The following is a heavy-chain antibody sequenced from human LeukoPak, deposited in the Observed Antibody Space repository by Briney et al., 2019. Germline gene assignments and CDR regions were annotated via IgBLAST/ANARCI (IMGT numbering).Heavy chain of an antibody. V-gene: IGHV5-51*01. Sequence: GESLKISCKGSGYSFTNHWIGWVRQMPGKGLEWMGIIFPGDSDTRYSPSFQGHVTISADKSMRTAYLQWNSLKASDTAMYYCARQGGHTSSFDGFDIWGQGTMVTVSS. CDR3: ARQGGHTSSFDGFDI. J-gene: IGHJ3*02. CDR1: GYSFTNHW. CDR2: IFPGDSDT. D-gene: IGHD6-6*01.